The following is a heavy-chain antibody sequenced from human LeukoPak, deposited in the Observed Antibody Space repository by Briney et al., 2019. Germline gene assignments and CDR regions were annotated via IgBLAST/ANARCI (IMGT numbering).Heavy chain of an antibody. V-gene: IGHV1-8*01. CDR2: MNPNSGNT. CDR3: ARRNYDILTGYRNWFDP. J-gene: IGHJ5*02. CDR1: GYTFTSYD. Sequence: ASVKVSCKASGYTFTSYDINWVRQAPGQGLEWMGWMNPNSGNTGYAQKFQGRVTMTRNTSISTAYMELSSLRSEDTAVYYCARRNYDILTGYRNWFDPWGQGTLVTVSS. D-gene: IGHD3-9*01.